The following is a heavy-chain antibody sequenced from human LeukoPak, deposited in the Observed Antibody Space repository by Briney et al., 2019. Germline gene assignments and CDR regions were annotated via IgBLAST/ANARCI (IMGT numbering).Heavy chain of an antibody. CDR1: GFTFVNYW. J-gene: IGHJ4*02. CDR3: ARDKQGSFIY. D-gene: IGHD6-19*01. Sequence: GGSLRLSCATSGFTFVNYWMSWVRQAPGKGLEWVASIKQDGSEKNYVDSVKGRFTISRDNARNSLSLQMNSLRAEDTAVFYCARDKQGSFIYWGQGTLVTVSS. CDR2: IKQDGSEK. V-gene: IGHV3-7*01.